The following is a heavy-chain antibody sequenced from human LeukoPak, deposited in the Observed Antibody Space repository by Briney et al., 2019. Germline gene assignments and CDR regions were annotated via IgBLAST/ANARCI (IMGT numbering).Heavy chain of an antibody. D-gene: IGHD3-22*01. CDR2: INHSGST. CDR1: GGSFSGYY. Sequence: SETLSLTCAVYGGSFSGYYWSWIRQPPGKGLEWIGEINHSGSTNYNPSLKSRVTISVDTSKNQFSLKLSSVTAADTAVYYCARTSSSQYYYDSSGIFDSWGQGTLVTVSS. CDR3: ARTSSSQYYYDSSGIFDS. J-gene: IGHJ4*02. V-gene: IGHV4-34*01.